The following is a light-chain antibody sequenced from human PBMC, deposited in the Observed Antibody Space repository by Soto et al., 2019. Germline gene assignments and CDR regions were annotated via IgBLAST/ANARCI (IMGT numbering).Light chain of an antibody. V-gene: IGKV3-11*01. CDR3: QERSFLPLLT. CDR2: DAA. Sequence: EIVLTQSPGTLSLSPGERATLSCRASQSVGSYLAWYQQKPGQAPRLLIYDAANRATGNPARFSGSGPGTDFTLTISRLAPEGFAVNSSQERSFLPLLTFGGGTKV. CDR1: QSVGSY. J-gene: IGKJ4*01.